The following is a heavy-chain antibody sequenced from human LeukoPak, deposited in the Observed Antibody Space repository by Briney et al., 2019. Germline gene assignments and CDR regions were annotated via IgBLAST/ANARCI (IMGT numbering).Heavy chain of an antibody. Sequence: GASVKVSCKASGYTFTSYDINWVRQATGQGLEWMGWMNPSSGNTGYAQKFQGRVTMTRNTSISTAYMELSSLRSEDTAVYYCATRSSSTSTRDYYYYGMDVWGQGTTVTVSS. D-gene: IGHD2-2*01. V-gene: IGHV1-8*01. CDR3: ATRSSSTSTRDYYYYGMDV. J-gene: IGHJ6*02. CDR2: MNPSSGNT. CDR1: GYTFTSYD.